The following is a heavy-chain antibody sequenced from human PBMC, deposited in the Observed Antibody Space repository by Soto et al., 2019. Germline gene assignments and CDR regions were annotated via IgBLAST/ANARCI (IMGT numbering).Heavy chain of an antibody. CDR1: GFTFSNYG. CDR3: AKDEATRYYYGMDV. J-gene: IGHJ6*02. CDR2: ISYDGSNK. Sequence: PGGSLRLSCAASGFTFSNYGMHWVRQDPGKGLEWVAVISYDGSNKYYADFVKGRFTISRDNSKNILYLQMNSLRAEDTAVYYCAKDEATRYYYGMDVWGQGTTVTVSS. V-gene: IGHV3-30*18.